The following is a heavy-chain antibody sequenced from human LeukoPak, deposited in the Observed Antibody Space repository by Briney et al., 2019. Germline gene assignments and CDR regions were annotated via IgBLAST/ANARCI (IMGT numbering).Heavy chain of an antibody. CDR1: GGSISNYF. J-gene: IGHJ4*02. CDR3: ARHLGASFDY. V-gene: IGHV4-59*01. Sequence: SETLSLTCTVSGGSISNYFWSWIRQPPGKGLEWIGYVYHSGSTNCNPALKSRVTISVDTSKNQFSLKLSSVTAADTAVYYCARHLGASFDYWGQGTLVTVSS. CDR2: VYHSGST.